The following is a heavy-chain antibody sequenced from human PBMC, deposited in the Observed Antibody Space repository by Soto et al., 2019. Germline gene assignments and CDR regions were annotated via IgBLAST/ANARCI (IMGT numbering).Heavy chain of an antibody. D-gene: IGHD2-21*02. CDR2: IWYDGSNK. J-gene: IGHJ3*02. CDR1: GFTFSSYG. CDR3: AREKVAYCGGDCYYDAFDI. V-gene: IGHV3-33*01. Sequence: PGGSLRPSCAASGFTFSSYGMHWVRQAPGKGLEWVAVIWYDGSNKYYADSVKGRFTISRDNSKNTLYLQMNSLRAEDTAVYYCAREKVAYCGGDCYYDAFDIWGPGTMVTV.